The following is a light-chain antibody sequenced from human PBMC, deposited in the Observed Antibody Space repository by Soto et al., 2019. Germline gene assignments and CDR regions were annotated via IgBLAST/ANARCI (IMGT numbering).Light chain of an antibody. J-gene: IGKJ4*01. V-gene: IGKV1D-12*01. CDR3: QQGYSFPLT. Sequence: DLQMTQSPTSVSASIGDRVTITCRASQGISSYLAWYQQTPGKAPKLLIYLASSLQSGVPSRFSGSASGTDFSLTISSLQPEDFATYYCQQGYSFPLTFGGGTKVETK. CDR1: QGISSY. CDR2: LAS.